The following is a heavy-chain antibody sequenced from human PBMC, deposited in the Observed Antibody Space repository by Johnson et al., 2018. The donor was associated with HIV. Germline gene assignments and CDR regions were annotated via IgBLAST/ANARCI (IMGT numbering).Heavy chain of an antibody. J-gene: IGHJ3*02. V-gene: IGHV3-30-3*01. CDR2: ISYDGSKE. CDR1: GFTFSSYA. Sequence: QVQLVESGGGVVQPGRSLRLSCAASGFTFSSYAMHWVRQAPGKGLEWVAVISYDGSKEYYADSVKGRFTISRDNSKNTLYLQMNSLRAEDTAVYYCAREYVGQWLGPRHAFDIWGQGTMVTVSS. CDR3: AREYVGQWLGPRHAFDI. D-gene: IGHD6-19*01.